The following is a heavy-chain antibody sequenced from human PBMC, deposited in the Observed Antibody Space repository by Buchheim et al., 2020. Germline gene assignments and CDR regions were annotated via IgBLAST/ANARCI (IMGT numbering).Heavy chain of an antibody. D-gene: IGHD2-8*01. CDR1: GFTFSSYW. CDR3: ARDPSAIVLMVYAPHFDY. CDR2: IKQDGSEK. V-gene: IGHV3-7*01. Sequence: EVQLVESGGGLVQPGGSLRLSCAASGFTFSSYWMSWVRQAPGKGLEWVANIKQDGSEKYYVDSVKGRFTISRDNAKNSLYLQMNSVRAENTAVYYCARDPSAIVLMVYAPHFDYWGQGTL. J-gene: IGHJ4*02.